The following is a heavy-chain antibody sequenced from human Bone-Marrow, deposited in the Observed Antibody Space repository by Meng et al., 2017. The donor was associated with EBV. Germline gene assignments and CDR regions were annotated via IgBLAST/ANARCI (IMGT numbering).Heavy chain of an antibody. V-gene: IGHV1-2*02. CDR2: INPNSGGT. D-gene: IGHD5-12*01. CDR3: AMGLATDFDY. Sequence: QVQWVQSGAEVKKRGASLKGSCKASGYTFTGYYIHWVRQAPGQGLEWVGWINPNSGGTNYAEKFQGRVTMTRDTSITTAFMELSSLKSDDTAVYYCAMGLATDFDYWGQGTLVTVSS. CDR1: GYTFTGYY. J-gene: IGHJ4*02.